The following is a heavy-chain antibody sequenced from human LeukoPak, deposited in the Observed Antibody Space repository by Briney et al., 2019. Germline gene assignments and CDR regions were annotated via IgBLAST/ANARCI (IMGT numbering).Heavy chain of an antibody. Sequence: PGGSLRLSCAASGFTFSNYVMSWVRQAPGKGLEWVANIKQDGSEKYYVDSVKGRFTISRDNAKNSLYLQMNSLRAEDTAVYYCAREPSSGYYLDYWGQGTLVTVSS. CDR1: GFTFSNYV. V-gene: IGHV3-7*01. CDR2: IKQDGSEK. J-gene: IGHJ4*02. CDR3: AREPSSGYYLDY. D-gene: IGHD3-22*01.